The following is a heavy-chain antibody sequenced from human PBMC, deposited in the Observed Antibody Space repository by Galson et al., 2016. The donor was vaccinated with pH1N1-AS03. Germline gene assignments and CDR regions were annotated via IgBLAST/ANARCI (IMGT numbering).Heavy chain of an antibody. Sequence: LRLSCAASGFTFSDFYMDWVRQSPGKGLEWVSFISDTGTSNYYADSVKGRFTISRDNVENSLSLQMNSLRAEDTAVYYCSRGAGGYSYGWGQGTLVTVSS. J-gene: IGHJ4*02. CDR2: ISDTGTSN. D-gene: IGHD5-18*01. CDR1: GFTFSDFY. V-gene: IGHV3-11*04. CDR3: SRGAGGYSYG.